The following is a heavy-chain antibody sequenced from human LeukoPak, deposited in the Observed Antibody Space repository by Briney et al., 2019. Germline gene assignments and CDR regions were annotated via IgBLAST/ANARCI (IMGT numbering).Heavy chain of an antibody. CDR2: VSYSGST. V-gene: IGHV4-39*01. J-gene: IGHJ4*02. CDR1: GGSISSNNYY. Sequence: PSETLSLTCTVSGGSISSNNYYWGWIRQPPGKGLEWIGSVSYSGSTYYNPSLNSRVTISVDTSNNQFSLRLSSVTAADTAVYYCARHCSRGYFVLTHFDYWGQGTLVTVSS. D-gene: IGHD3-22*01. CDR3: ARHCSRGYFVLTHFDY.